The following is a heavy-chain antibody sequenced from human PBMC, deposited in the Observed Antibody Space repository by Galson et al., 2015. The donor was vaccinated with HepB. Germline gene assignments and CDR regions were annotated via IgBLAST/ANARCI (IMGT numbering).Heavy chain of an antibody. Sequence: SLRLSCAASGFTFSDYYMSWIRQAPGKGLEWVSYISGSGSYTNYGDSVKGRFTISRDNAKSSLFLRMNRLRAEDTAVYYCARDRGSGYCALHDAFDIWGQGTMVTVSS. CDR1: GFTFSDYY. CDR3: ARDRGSGYCALHDAFDI. J-gene: IGHJ3*02. D-gene: IGHD3-3*01. CDR2: ISGSGSYT. V-gene: IGHV3-11*06.